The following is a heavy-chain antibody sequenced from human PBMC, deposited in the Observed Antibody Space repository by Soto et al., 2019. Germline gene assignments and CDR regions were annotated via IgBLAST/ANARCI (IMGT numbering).Heavy chain of an antibody. J-gene: IGHJ6*02. CDR3: TREVVVVVAANYYYYGMDV. CDR1: GFTFVDYA. Sequence: PGGSLRLSCTASGFTFVDYAMSWFRQAPGKGLEWVGFIRSKAYGGTTEYAASVKGRFTISRDDSKSIAYLQMNSLKTEDTAVYYCTREVVVVVAANYYYYGMDVWGQGTTVTVSS. D-gene: IGHD2-15*01. V-gene: IGHV3-49*03. CDR2: IRSKAYGGTT.